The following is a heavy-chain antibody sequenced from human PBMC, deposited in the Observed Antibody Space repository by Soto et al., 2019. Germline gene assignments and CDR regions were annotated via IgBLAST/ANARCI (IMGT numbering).Heavy chain of an antibody. Sequence: EVQLVESGGGLVQPGGALRLSCAASGYMFSSHWIHWVRQAPGQGPVGVARISPDGSVTNYADFVEGRFTISRDNAKNTLYLHMGSLRAEDAAVYYCAGPRSMSSSGFDIWGQGTMVIVSA. CDR2: ISPDGSVT. CDR3: AGPRSMSSSGFDI. J-gene: IGHJ3*02. D-gene: IGHD1-26*01. CDR1: GYMFSSHW. V-gene: IGHV3-74*01.